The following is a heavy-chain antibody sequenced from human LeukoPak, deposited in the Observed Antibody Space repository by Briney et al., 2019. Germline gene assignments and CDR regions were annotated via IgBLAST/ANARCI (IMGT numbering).Heavy chain of an antibody. CDR2: ISAYNGNT. CDR3: ARDLHIAAAEDYYGMDV. D-gene: IGHD6-13*01. Sequence: ASVKVSCKASGYTFTSYGISWVRQAPGQGLEWMGWISAYNGNTNYAQKLQGRVTMTTDTSTSTAYMELRSLRSDDTAVYYCARDLHIAAAEDYYGMDVWGQGTTVTVSS. V-gene: IGHV1-18*01. J-gene: IGHJ6*02. CDR1: GYTFTSYG.